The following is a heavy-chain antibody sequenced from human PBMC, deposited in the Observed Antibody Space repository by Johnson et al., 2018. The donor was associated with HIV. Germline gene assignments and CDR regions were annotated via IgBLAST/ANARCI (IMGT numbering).Heavy chain of an antibody. V-gene: IGHV3-30*19. J-gene: IGHJ3*02. D-gene: IGHD1-7*01. CDR2: TSYDESDK. CDR3: AKDGTMTWAFDI. Sequence: QVQLVESGGGVVQPGRSLRLSCAASIFTFSTYGMHWVRQAPGKGLEWVALTSYDESDKFSADSVKGRFTISRDNSKNTLYLQMNSLRAEDTAVYYCAKDGTMTWAFDIWGQGTMVTVSS. CDR1: IFTFSTYG.